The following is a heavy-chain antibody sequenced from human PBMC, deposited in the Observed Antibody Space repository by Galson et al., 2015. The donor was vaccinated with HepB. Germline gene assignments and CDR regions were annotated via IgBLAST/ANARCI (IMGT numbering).Heavy chain of an antibody. V-gene: IGHV3-33*01. CDR3: ARVTYNWNSYYFDY. J-gene: IGHJ4*02. Sequence: SLRLSCAASGFTFSSYGMHWVRQAPGKGLEWVAVIWYDGSNKYYADSVKGRFTISRDNSKNTLYLQMNSLRAEDTAVYYCARVTYNWNSYYFDYWGQGTLVTVSS. CDR2: IWYDGSNK. D-gene: IGHD1-7*01. CDR1: GFTFSSYG.